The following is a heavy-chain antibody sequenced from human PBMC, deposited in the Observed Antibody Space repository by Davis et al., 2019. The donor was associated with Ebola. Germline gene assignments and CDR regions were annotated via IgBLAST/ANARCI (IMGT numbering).Heavy chain of an antibody. V-gene: IGHV3-7*01. CDR3: ARGENYDFWSGLL. J-gene: IGHJ4*02. Sequence: PGGSLRLSCAASGFSFSSYWMSWVRQAPGKGLEWVANIKQDGSEKYYADSVKGRFTISRDNSKNTLYLQMNSLRAEDTAVYYCARGENYDFWSGLLWGQGTLVTVSS. CDR2: IKQDGSEK. CDR1: GFSFSSYW. D-gene: IGHD3-3*01.